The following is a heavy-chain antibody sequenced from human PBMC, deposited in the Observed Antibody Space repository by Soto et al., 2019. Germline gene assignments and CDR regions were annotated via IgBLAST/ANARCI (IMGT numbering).Heavy chain of an antibody. D-gene: IGHD3-10*01. J-gene: IGHJ4*02. V-gene: IGHV3-74*01. CDR1: GFTFSVDW. CDR3: TGGTFGVRDY. Sequence: VQLVASGGGLVQPAGSLILSCSDSGFTFSVDWMHCVRQAPGKGLDGVSRIDPYDTGISYADSVNGRFTIARDNAKRTMYRQMISVRPEYNGVYYCTGGTFGVRDYWGQGTLVTVSS. CDR2: IDPYDTGI.